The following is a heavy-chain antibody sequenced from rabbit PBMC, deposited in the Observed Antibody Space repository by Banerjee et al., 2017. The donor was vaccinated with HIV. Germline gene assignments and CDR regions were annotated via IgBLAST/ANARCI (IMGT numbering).Heavy chain of an antibody. CDR3: TRPAGGSGYNYYFNL. V-gene: IGHV1S45*01. CDR1: GFSFSSNYY. CDR2: IYAGSGST. D-gene: IGHD8-1*01. J-gene: IGHJ4*01. Sequence: QEQLVESGGGLVQPEGSLTLTCTASGFSFSSNYYMCWVRQAPGKGLEWIACIYAGSGSTYYASWAKGRFTVSKTSSTTVTLQMTSLTAADTATYFCTRPAGGSGYNYYFNLWGQGTLVTVS.